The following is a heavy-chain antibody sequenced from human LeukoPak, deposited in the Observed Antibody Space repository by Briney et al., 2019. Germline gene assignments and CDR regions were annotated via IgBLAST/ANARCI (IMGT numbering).Heavy chain of an antibody. CDR1: GYTFTSYG. D-gene: IGHD3-3*01. J-gene: IGHJ6*02. CDR2: MNPNSGDT. V-gene: IGHV1-8*02. CDR3: ARGRDGSGYSRDYYYGMDV. Sequence: ASVKVSCKASGYTFTSYGISWVRQATGQGLEWMGWMNPNSGDTGYAQKFQGRVTMTRNTSISTAYMELSSLRSEDTAVYYCARGRDGSGYSRDYYYGMDVWGQGTTVTVSS.